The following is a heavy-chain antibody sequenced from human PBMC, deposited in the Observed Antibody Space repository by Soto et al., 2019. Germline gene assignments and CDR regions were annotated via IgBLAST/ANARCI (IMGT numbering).Heavy chain of an antibody. D-gene: IGHD2-21*01. CDR1: GFTVSSNY. J-gene: IGHJ6*02. CDR2: IYSGGST. Sequence: EVQLVESGGGLIQPGGSLRLSCAASGFTVSSNYMSWVRQTPGKGLEWVSGIYSGGSTYYADSVKGRFTISRDNSKNTLYLQMNSLRAEDTAVYYCARGGGDYYYGMDVWGQGTTVTVSS. V-gene: IGHV3-53*01. CDR3: ARGGGDYYYGMDV.